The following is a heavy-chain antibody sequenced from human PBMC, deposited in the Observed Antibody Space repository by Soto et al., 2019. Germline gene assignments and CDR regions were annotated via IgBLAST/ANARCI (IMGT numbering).Heavy chain of an antibody. J-gene: IGHJ5*02. D-gene: IGHD6-13*01. CDR1: GYSFTSYW. V-gene: IGHV5-51*01. CDR2: IYSGDSDT. Sequence: PGESLKISCKGSGYSFTSYWIGWVRQMPGKGLEWMGIIYSGDSDTRYSPSFQGQVTISADKSISTAYLQWSSLKASDTAMYYCARSREIAAAGTGWFDPWGQGTLVTVSS. CDR3: ARSREIAAAGTGWFDP.